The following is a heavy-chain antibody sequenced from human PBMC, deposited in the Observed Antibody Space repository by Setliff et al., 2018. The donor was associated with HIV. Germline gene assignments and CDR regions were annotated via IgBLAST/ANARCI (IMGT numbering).Heavy chain of an antibody. CDR1: GSSITSHY. D-gene: IGHD4-17*01. CDR3: AKGAGFYGDYTFDY. V-gene: IGHV4-59*11. CDR2: IYSTGST. Sequence: PEETLSLTCTVSGSSITSHYWSWIRQSPGRELEWIGYIYSTGSTNYNPSLQSRISISMDASKTKFHLNVTSVTSADTAVYSCAKGAGFYGDYTFDYWGQGTLVTVSS. J-gene: IGHJ4*02.